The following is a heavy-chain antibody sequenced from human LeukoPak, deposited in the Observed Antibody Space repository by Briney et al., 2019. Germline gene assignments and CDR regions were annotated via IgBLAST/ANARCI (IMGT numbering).Heavy chain of an antibody. J-gene: IGHJ3*02. CDR2: ISGRGNTI. V-gene: IGHV3-48*01. Sequence: PGGSLRLSCAASGFTFTTYSLNWVRQAPGKGLEWVSYISGRGNTIYYADSVKGRFTISRDNAKNSLYPQMNSLRAEDTAVYYCARDWRDSSGKFPNDAFDIWGQGTMVTVSS. CDR3: ARDWRDSSGKFPNDAFDI. CDR1: GFTFTTYS. D-gene: IGHD3-22*01.